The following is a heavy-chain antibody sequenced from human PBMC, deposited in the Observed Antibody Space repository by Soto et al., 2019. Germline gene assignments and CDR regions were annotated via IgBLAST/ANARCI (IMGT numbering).Heavy chain of an antibody. V-gene: IGHV3-23*01. Sequence: GGSLRLSCAASGFTFSSYAMSWVRQAPGKGLEWVSAISGSGGSTYYADSVKGRFTISRDNSKNTLYLQMNSLRAEDTAVYYCAKCGDSGSSSTYPLNWFDPWGQGTLVTVSS. CDR2: ISGSGGST. CDR1: GFTFSSYA. J-gene: IGHJ5*02. CDR3: AKCGDSGSSSTYPLNWFDP. D-gene: IGHD4-17*01.